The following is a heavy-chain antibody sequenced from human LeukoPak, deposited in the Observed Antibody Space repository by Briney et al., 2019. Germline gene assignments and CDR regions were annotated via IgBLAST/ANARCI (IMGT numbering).Heavy chain of an antibody. CDR2: ISGSGGST. Sequence: GGSLRLSCSASGFTFSIYAMSWVRQAPGKGLEWVSAISGSGGSTYYADSVKGRFTISRDNSKNTLYLQMNSLRAEDTAVYYCAKGVRGYYDILTGYSVGYFDYWGQGTLVTVSS. D-gene: IGHD3-9*01. CDR1: GFTFSIYA. J-gene: IGHJ4*02. CDR3: AKGVRGYYDILTGYSVGYFDY. V-gene: IGHV3-23*01.